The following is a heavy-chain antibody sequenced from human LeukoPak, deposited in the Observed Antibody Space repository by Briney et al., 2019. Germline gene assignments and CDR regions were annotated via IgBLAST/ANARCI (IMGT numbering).Heavy chain of an antibody. CDR1: GGSISSGGYY. J-gene: IGHJ5*02. CDR2: IYHSGST. D-gene: IGHD4-11*01. CDR3: ARAHLGLRFTTVTSNWFDP. Sequence: SETLSLTCTVSGGSISSGGYYWSWIRQPPGKGLEWIGYIYHSGSTYYNPSLKSRVTISVDRSKNQFSLKLSSVTAADTAVYYCARAHLGLRFTTVTSNWFDPWGQGTLVTVSS. V-gene: IGHV4-30-2*01.